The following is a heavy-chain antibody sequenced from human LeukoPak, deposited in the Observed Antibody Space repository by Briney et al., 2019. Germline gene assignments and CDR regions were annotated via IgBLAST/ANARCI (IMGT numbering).Heavy chain of an antibody. CDR2: IWYDGSNK. J-gene: IGHJ4*02. CDR1: GFTFSDYY. CDR3: AKAPFSSQFNYFDY. D-gene: IGHD5-24*01. Sequence: GGSLRLSCAASGFTFSDYYMSWIRQAPGKGLEWVAVIWYDGSNKYYADSVKGRFTISRDNSKNTLYLQMNSLRAEDTAVYYCAKAPFSSQFNYFDYWGQGTLVTVSS. V-gene: IGHV3-33*06.